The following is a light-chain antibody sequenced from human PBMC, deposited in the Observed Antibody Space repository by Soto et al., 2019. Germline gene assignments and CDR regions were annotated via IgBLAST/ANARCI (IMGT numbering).Light chain of an antibody. CDR1: QSVTSSN. J-gene: IGKJ4*01. CDR3: QQYDTSPLT. Sequence: EIVLTQSPGTLSLSPGERVTLSCRASQSVTSSNLAWYQQKPGQAPSLLISGASTRATGIPDRFIGSGSGTDFTLTISRLEPEAFAVYYCQQYDTSPLTFGGGTKVEI. V-gene: IGKV3-20*01. CDR2: GAS.